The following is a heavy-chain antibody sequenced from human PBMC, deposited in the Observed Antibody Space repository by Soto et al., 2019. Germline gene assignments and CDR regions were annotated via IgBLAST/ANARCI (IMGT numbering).Heavy chain of an antibody. V-gene: IGHV2-5*02. J-gene: IGHJ6*02. CDR3: AHLTMVRGVYYYGMDV. CDR2: IYWDDDK. CDR1: GFSLSTSGVG. D-gene: IGHD3-10*01. Sequence: GSGPTLVNPTQTLTLTCTFSGFSLSTSGVGVGWIRQPPGKALEWPALIYWDDDKRYSPSLKSRLTIPKDTSKNQVILTMTNMDPVDTATYYCAHLTMVRGVYYYGMDVWGQVTTVTFSS.